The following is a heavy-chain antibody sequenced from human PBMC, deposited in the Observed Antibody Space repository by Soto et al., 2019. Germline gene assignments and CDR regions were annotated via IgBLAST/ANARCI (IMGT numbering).Heavy chain of an antibody. D-gene: IGHD2-2*01. V-gene: IGHV3-30*18. CDR2: ISYDGSNK. Sequence: QVQLVESGGGVVQPGRSLRLSCAASGFTFSSYGMHWVRQAPGKGLEWVAVISYDGSNKYYADSVKGRFTISRDNSKNTLYLQMHSLRAEDTAVYYCAKDSLDIVVVPADNSGYYDYGMDVWGQGNTVTVSS. J-gene: IGHJ6*02. CDR1: GFTFSSYG. CDR3: AKDSLDIVVVPADNSGYYDYGMDV.